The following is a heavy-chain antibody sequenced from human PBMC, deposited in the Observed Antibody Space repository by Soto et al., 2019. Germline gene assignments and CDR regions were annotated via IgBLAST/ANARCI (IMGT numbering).Heavy chain of an antibody. CDR1: GFTFSSYS. Sequence: AGGSLRLSCAASGFTFSSYSMNWVRQAPGKGLEWVSSISSSSSYIYYADSVKGRFTISRDNAKNSLYLQMNSLRAEDTAVYYCARGPFDSSGWYAGDYNWFDPWGQGTLVTSPQ. D-gene: IGHD6-19*01. CDR2: ISSSSSYI. CDR3: ARGPFDSSGWYAGDYNWFDP. J-gene: IGHJ5*02. V-gene: IGHV3-21*01.